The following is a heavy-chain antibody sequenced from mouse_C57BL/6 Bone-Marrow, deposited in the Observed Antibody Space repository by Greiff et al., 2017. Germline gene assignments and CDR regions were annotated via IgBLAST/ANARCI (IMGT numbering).Heavy chain of an antibody. V-gene: IGHV1-81*01. CDR2: IYPRSGNT. J-gene: IGHJ2*01. D-gene: IGHD4-1*01. Sequence: VKLVESGAELARPGASVKLSCKASGYTFTSYGISWVKQRTGQGLEWIGEIYPRSGNTYYNEKFKGKATLTADKSSSTAYMELRSLTSEDSAVYFGARGGRPGLGRFDYWGQGTTLTVSS. CDR3: ARGGRPGLGRFDY. CDR1: GYTFTSYG.